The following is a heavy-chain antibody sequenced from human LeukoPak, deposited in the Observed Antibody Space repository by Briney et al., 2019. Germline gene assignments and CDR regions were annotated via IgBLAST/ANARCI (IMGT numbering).Heavy chain of an antibody. D-gene: IGHD6-6*01. CDR1: YGSFSGYY. CDR2: INYSGNT. CDR3: ARHGLVAARHAFDI. V-gene: IGHV4-34*01. J-gene: IGHJ3*02. Sequence: SSETLSLTCGVFYGSFSGYYWSWIRQPPGKGLEWIGEINYSGNTNYNPSLKSRVTISVDTSKDQFSLKLSSVTAADTAVYYCARHGLVAARHAFDIWGQGTMVTVSS.